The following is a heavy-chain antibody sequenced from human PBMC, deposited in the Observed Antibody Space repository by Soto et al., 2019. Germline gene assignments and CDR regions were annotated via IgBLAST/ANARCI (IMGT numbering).Heavy chain of an antibody. D-gene: IGHD3-16*01. V-gene: IGHV1-69*06. J-gene: IGHJ6*02. CDR1: GDTFSSYT. CDR2: IIPMFGTA. Sequence: SVKVSCKASGDTFSSYTISWVRQAPGQGLEWMGGIIPMFGTANYAQKFLGRVTITADKSTSTAYMQLSSLRSEDTAVYYCARDPGKGWGSLFVAKTYYYSGMDVWGQGTMVTVSS. CDR3: ARDPGKGWGSLFVAKTYYYSGMDV.